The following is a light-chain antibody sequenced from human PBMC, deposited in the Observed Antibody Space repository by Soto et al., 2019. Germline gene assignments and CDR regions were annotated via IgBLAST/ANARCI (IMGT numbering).Light chain of an antibody. J-gene: IGKJ5*01. CDR1: QGISSN. CDR3: QQFNSYPIT. Sequence: DIQLTQSPSFLSASVGERVTITCRASQGISSNLAWYEQKPGKAHKLLIYAASTLQSGVASGFGGSGSGTEFTLTISSLHPEDFATNYCQQFNSYPITLGQGTRLEI. V-gene: IGKV1-9*01. CDR2: AAS.